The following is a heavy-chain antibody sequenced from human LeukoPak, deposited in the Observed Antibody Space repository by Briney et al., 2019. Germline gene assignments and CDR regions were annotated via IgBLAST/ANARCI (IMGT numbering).Heavy chain of an antibody. D-gene: IGHD3-22*01. J-gene: IGHJ4*02. Sequence: GGSLRLSCAASGFTFSSHWMHWVRQAPGKGLVWVSRINSDGSSISYADSVKGRFTISRDNAKNTLYLQMNSLRIEDTGLYYCTTRRLDSNGHDDWGQGTLVTVST. CDR2: INSDGSSI. V-gene: IGHV3-74*01. CDR3: TTRRLDSNGHDD. CDR1: GFTFSSHW.